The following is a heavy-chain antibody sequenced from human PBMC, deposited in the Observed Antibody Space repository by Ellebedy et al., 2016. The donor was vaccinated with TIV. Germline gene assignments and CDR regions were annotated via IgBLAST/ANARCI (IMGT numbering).Heavy chain of an antibody. Sequence: AASVKVSCKASGYTFTNYYMNWARQAPGQGLEWMGGIIPMFGTANYAQKFQGRVTITADESASTAYMDLNSLRAEDPAVYYCARDAAGNCGKLDYWGQGALVTVSS. CDR1: GYTFTNYY. D-gene: IGHD4-23*01. V-gene: IGHV1-69*13. CDR3: ARDAAGNCGKLDY. J-gene: IGHJ4*02. CDR2: IIPMFGTA.